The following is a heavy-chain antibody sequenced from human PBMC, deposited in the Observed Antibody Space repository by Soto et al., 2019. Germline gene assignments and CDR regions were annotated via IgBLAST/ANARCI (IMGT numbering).Heavy chain of an antibody. CDR3: ARDDGDYAIDY. CDR1: GYTFPSYY. D-gene: IGHD4-17*01. J-gene: IGHJ4*02. CDR2: INPSGGST. V-gene: IGHV1-46*01. Sequence: ASVQVSCKASGYTFPSYYMHWVRQAPGQGLEWMGIINPSGGSTSYAQKFQGRVTMTRDTSTSTVYMELSSLRSEDTAVYYCARDDGDYAIDYWGQGTLVTVSS.